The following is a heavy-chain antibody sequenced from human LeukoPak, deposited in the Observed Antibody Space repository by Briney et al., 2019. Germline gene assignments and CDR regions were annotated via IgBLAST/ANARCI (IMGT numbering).Heavy chain of an antibody. V-gene: IGHV1-2*02. CDR2: INSNSGGT. D-gene: IGHD6-13*01. Sequence: ASVKVSCKASGYKFTGYYMHWVRQAPGQGLEWMGWINSNSGGTNFAQKFEGRVTMTRDTSISTAYMELSSLKSDDTAVYYCARVSAPYSSRPLDYWGQGTLVTVSS. CDR3: ARVSAPYSSRPLDY. CDR1: GYKFTGYY. J-gene: IGHJ4*02.